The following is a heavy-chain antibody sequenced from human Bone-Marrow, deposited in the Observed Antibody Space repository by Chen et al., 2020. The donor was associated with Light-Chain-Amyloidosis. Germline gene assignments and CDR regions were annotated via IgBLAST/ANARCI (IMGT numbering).Heavy chain of an antibody. D-gene: IGHD3-10*01. CDR3: ARPLLWGGGGAFDI. J-gene: IGHJ3*02. CDR1: GYSFTSYW. CDR2: IYPGDSDT. V-gene: IGHV5-51*01. Sequence: EVQLVQSGAEVKKPGESLKISGKGSGYSFTSYWMGWLRQMPGKGLEWMGFIYPGDSDTRYSPSFQGQVTISADKSINTAYLQWSSLKSSDTAMYYCARPLLWGGGGAFDIWGQGTMVTVSS.